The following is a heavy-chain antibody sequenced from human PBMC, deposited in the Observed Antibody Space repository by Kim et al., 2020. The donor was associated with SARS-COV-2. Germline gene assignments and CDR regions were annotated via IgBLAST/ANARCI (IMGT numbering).Heavy chain of an antibody. D-gene: IGHD3-9*01. J-gene: IGHJ6*02. CDR2: ISYDGSNK. Sequence: GGSLRLSCAASGFTFSSYAMHWVRQAPGKGLEWVAVISYDGSNKYYADSVKGRFTISRDNSKNTLYLQMNSLRAEDTAVYYCARDQNALDFDWLSYHYGMDVWGQGTTVTVSS. CDR1: GFTFSSYA. V-gene: IGHV3-30*04. CDR3: ARDQNALDFDWLSYHYGMDV.